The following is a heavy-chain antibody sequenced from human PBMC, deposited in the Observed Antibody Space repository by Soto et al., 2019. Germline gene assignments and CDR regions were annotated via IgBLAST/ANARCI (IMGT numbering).Heavy chain of an antibody. D-gene: IGHD3-10*01. V-gene: IGHV3-21*01. J-gene: IGHJ5*02. Sequence: EVQLVESGGGLVKPGGSLRLSCTASGFTFSSYNMNWVRQAPGKGLEWVSCIGGSSTYLYYADSVKGRFTISRDNIKNSVFLQMNSLRAEDTAVYYCARDPYYGAGSYSWFDPWGQGTLVTVSS. CDR1: GFTFSSYN. CDR2: IGGSSTYL. CDR3: ARDPYYGAGSYSWFDP.